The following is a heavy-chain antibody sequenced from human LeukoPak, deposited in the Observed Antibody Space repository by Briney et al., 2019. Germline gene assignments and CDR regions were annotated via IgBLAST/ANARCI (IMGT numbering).Heavy chain of an antibody. D-gene: IGHD1-26*01. CDR2: IYSGGSA. V-gene: IGHV3-66*01. J-gene: IGHJ5*02. Sequence: GGSLRLSCAASGFVVNYNYMSWVRQAPGKGLEWVSVIYSGGSAYYADSVKGRFTISRDNSKNTVYLQMNSLRVEDTAVYYCARVKVGITYWFDPWGQGILVTVSS. CDR1: GFVVNYNY. CDR3: ARVKVGITYWFDP.